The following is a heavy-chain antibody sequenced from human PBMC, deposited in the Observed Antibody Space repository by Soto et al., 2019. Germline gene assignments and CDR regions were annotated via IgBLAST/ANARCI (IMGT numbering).Heavy chain of an antibody. CDR2: IRSKAYGGTT. CDR1: GFTFGDYA. D-gene: IGHD3-3*01. Sequence: GGSLRLSCTASGFTFGDYAMSWFRQAPGKGLEWVGFIRSKAYGGTTEYAASVKGRFTISRDDSKSIAYLQMNSLKTEDTAVYYCTRSTIFGVVNYYYYGMDVWRQGTTVTVSS. CDR3: TRSTIFGVVNYYYYGMDV. V-gene: IGHV3-49*03. J-gene: IGHJ6*02.